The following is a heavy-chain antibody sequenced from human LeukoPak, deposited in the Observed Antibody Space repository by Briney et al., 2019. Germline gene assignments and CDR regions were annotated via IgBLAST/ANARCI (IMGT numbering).Heavy chain of an antibody. J-gene: IGHJ6*03. D-gene: IGHD3-3*01. CDR1: GGSISSSSYY. CDR2: IYYSGST. Sequence: SETLSLTCTVSGGSISSSSYYWGWIRQPPGKGLEWIGSIYYSGSTYYNPSLKSRVTISVDTSKNQFSLKLSSVTAADTAVYYCARVDFWSGYPYMDVWGKGTTVTVSS. CDR3: ARVDFWSGYPYMDV. V-gene: IGHV4-39*07.